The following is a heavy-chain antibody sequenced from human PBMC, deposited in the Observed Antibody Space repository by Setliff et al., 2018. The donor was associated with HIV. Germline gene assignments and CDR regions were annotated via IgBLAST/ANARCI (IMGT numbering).Heavy chain of an antibody. J-gene: IGHJ6*03. CDR2: INTNTGNP. CDR1: GYSLTSYS. D-gene: IGHD3-3*01. V-gene: IGHV7-4-1*01. Sequence: ASVKVSCKASGYSLTSYSINWVRQAPGQGLEWMGYINTNTGNPTYAQGFTGRFVFSVDTPVSTAYLQIFSLKAEDTAVYYCTGDHTPPPNYDFWSGQIDLRNIFYYMDVWGTGSPVTAP. CDR3: TGDHTPPPNYDFWSGQIDLRNIFYYMDV.